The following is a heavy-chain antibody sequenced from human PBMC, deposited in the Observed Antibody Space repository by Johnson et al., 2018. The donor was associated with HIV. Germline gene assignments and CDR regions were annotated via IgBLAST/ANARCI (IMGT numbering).Heavy chain of an antibody. Sequence: QMQLVESGGGVVQPGRSLRLSCAASGFTFSSYAMHWVRQAPGKGLEWVAVISYDGSNKYYADSVKGRFTISRDNSKNTLYLQMNSPRAEDTAVYYCAKDGWWLVSPGGSFDIWGQGTMVTVPS. CDR2: ISYDGSNK. V-gene: IGHV3-30*04. J-gene: IGHJ3*02. CDR3: AKDGWWLVSPGGSFDI. D-gene: IGHD6-19*01. CDR1: GFTFSSYA.